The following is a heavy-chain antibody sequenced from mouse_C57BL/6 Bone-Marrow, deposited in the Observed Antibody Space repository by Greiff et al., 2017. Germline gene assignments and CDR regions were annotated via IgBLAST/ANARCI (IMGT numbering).Heavy chain of an antibody. CDR3: ARPPYYWNWYFDV. V-gene: IGHV5-6*01. J-gene: IGHJ1*03. CDR2: ISSGGSYT. Sequence: VQLKESGGDLVKPGGSLKLSCAASGFTFSSYGMSWVRQTPDKRLEWVATISSGGSYTYYPDSVKGRFTISRDNAKNTLYLQMSSLKSEDTAMYYCARPPYYWNWYFDVWGTGTTVTVSS. D-gene: IGHD1-1*01. CDR1: GFTFSSYG.